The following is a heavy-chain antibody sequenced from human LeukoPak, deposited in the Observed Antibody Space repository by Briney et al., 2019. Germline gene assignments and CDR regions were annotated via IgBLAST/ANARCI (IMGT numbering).Heavy chain of an antibody. CDR3: TTVFAWLLRPNY. CDR2: ILSKTDGGTT. Sequence: GGSLRLSCAASGFTFSDAWMSWVRQAPGKGLEWVGRILSKTDGGTTDSAAPVKGRFTISRDDSRNTLYLQMNSLKIEDTAVYYCTTVFAWLLRPNYWGQGTLVTVSS. CDR1: GFTFSDAW. V-gene: IGHV3-15*01. J-gene: IGHJ4*02. D-gene: IGHD3-9*01.